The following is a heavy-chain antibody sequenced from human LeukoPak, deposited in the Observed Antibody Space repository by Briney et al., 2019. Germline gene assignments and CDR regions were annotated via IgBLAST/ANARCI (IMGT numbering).Heavy chain of an antibody. V-gene: IGHV3-30*02. CDR1: GFTFSSYG. Sequence: PGGSLRLSCAASGFTFSSYGMHWVRQAPGKGLEWVTYIRYDESTKYYADSVKGRFTISGDNSKNTLHLQMNSLRAEDTAVYYCAKDSGSYSPYYCGQGTLVTVSS. CDR2: IRYDESTK. J-gene: IGHJ4*02. CDR3: AKDSGSYSPYY. D-gene: IGHD1-26*01.